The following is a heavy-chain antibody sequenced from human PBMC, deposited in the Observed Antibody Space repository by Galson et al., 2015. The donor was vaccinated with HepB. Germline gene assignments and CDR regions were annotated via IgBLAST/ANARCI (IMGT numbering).Heavy chain of an antibody. D-gene: IGHD3-10*01. Sequence: LSLTCAVYGGSFSGYYWSWIRQPPGKGLEWIGEINHSGSTNYNPSLKSRVTISVDTSKNQFSLKLSSVTAADTAVYYCARGDRMVRRYRFDYWGQGTLVTVSS. J-gene: IGHJ4*02. CDR3: ARGDRMVRRYRFDY. V-gene: IGHV4-34*01. CDR2: INHSGST. CDR1: GGSFSGYY.